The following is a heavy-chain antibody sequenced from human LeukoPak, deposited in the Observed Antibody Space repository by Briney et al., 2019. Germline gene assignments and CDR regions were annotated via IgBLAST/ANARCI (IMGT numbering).Heavy chain of an antibody. J-gene: IGHJ4*02. CDR1: GGTFSSYA. D-gene: IGHD3-3*01. V-gene: IGHV1-69*05. Sequence: ASVEVSCKASGGTFSSYAISWVRQAPGQGLEWMGRIIPIFGTANYAQKFQGRVTITTDESTSTAYMELSSLRSEDTAVYYCARDAIFGVVNHATHFDYWGQGTLVTVSS. CDR2: IIPIFGTA. CDR3: ARDAIFGVVNHATHFDY.